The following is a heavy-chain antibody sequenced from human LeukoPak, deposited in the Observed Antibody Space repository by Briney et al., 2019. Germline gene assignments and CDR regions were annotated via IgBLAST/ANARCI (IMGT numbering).Heavy chain of an antibody. CDR3: ARVFDS. V-gene: IGHV4-39*07. Sequence: SETLSLTCTVSGGSVYTSDYYWGWVRQPPGKGPEWIGDIFYTGKTNYNPSLRSRVSISIDTSKNQFSLKLTSVTAADTAVYYCARVFDSWGQGTLVTVSS. CDR2: IFYTGKT. CDR1: GGSVYTSDYY. J-gene: IGHJ4*02.